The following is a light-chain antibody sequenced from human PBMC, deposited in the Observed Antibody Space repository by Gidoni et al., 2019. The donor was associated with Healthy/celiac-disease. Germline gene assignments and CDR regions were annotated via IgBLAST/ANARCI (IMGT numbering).Light chain of an antibody. Sequence: QSVLTQPPPASGTPGQRVTISCSGSSSNIGSNYVYWYQQLPGTAPKLLIYRNNPRPPGVPDRFSGSKSGTSASLAISGLRSEDEADYYCAAWDDSLSGPGVFGGGTKLTVL. J-gene: IGLJ2*01. CDR2: RNN. CDR3: AAWDDSLSGPGV. CDR1: SSNIGSNY. V-gene: IGLV1-47*01.